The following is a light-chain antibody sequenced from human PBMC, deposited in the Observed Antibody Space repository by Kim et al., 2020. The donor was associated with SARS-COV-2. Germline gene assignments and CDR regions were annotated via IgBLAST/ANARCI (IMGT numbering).Light chain of an antibody. J-gene: IGLJ3*02. Sequence: GQSITISCIGFSSDIGAYNYVSWFQQHPGKAPKLMIYDVTKWPSGISNRFSGSKSGNTASLTISGLQAEDEADYYCSSYSTSGAWVFGGGTKLTVL. CDR1: SSDIGAYNY. CDR3: SSYSTSGAWV. CDR2: DVT. V-gene: IGLV2-14*03.